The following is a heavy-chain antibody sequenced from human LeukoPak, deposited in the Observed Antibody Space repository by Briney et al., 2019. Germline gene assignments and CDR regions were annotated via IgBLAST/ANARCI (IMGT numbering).Heavy chain of an antibody. CDR1: GFTFTNAW. CDR2: IKSKTDGGTT. D-gene: IGHD3-10*01. V-gene: IGHV3-15*01. J-gene: IGHJ4*02. Sequence: PGGSLRLSCAAPGFTFTNAWMSWVRQAPGRGLEWVGRIKSKTDGGTTDYAAPVKGRFTISRHDSKNTLFLQMNSLKTEDTAVYYCTAAYYYDSGSLDYWGQGTLVTVSS. CDR3: TAAYYYDSGSLDY.